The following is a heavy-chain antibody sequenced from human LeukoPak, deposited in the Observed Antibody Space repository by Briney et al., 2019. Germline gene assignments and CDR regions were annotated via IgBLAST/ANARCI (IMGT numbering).Heavy chain of an antibody. D-gene: IGHD2-15*01. CDR1: GYTFTSYG. CDR3: AKISARYCSGGSCFFDY. J-gene: IGHJ4*02. CDR2: ISAYNGNT. Sequence: ASVKVSCKASGYTFTSYGSSWVRQAPGQGLEWMGWISAYNGNTNYAQKLQGRVTMTTDTSTSTAYMELRSLRSDDTAVYYCAKISARYCSGGSCFFDYGGQGTLVTVSS. V-gene: IGHV1-18*01.